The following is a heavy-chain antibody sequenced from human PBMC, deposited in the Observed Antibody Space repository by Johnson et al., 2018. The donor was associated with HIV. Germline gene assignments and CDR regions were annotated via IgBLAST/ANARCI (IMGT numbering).Heavy chain of an antibody. CDR1: GFTFSSYW. CDR3: ARVVVWIVVAHAFDI. V-gene: IGHV3-7*01. D-gene: IGHD3-22*01. Sequence: VQLVESGGGLVQPGGSLRLSCAASGFTFSSYWMSWVRQAPGKGLEWVANIKQDGSEKYYVDSVKGRFTISRDNAKNSLYLQMNSLRAEDTAVYYCARVVVWIVVAHAFDIWGQGTMFTVSS. J-gene: IGHJ3*02. CDR2: IKQDGSEK.